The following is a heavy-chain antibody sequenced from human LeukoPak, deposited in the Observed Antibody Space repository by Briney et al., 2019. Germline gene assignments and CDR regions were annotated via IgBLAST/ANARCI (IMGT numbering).Heavy chain of an antibody. CDR2: IKQDGTEK. V-gene: IGHV3-7*01. D-gene: IGHD3-10*01. CDR3: ARVPHYYFGYGYFDT. J-gene: IGHJ4*02. CDR1: GFTFSSYW. Sequence: GGSLRLSCAASGFTFSSYWMSWVRQAPGKGLEWVANIKQDGTEKYYVDSLKGRFTISRDNAKNSLFLQMNSLRAEDTAVYYCARVPHYYFGYGYFDTWGQGTRVTVSS.